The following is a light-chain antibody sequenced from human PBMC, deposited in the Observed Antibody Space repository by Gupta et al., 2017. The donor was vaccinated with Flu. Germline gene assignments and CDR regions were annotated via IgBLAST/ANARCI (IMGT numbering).Light chain of an antibody. J-gene: IGLJ2*01. Sequence: QSALTPPPSASGSPGQPVTIFCTGTSSDVGADNYFAWYQQHPGKAPHLIIYEVNSRPSGVPDRFSGSKSGNTASLTVSGLQAEDDADYYCNSYAGGNSLLFGGGTKLTVL. CDR2: EVN. CDR1: SSDVGADNY. V-gene: IGLV2-8*01. CDR3: NSYAGGNSLL.